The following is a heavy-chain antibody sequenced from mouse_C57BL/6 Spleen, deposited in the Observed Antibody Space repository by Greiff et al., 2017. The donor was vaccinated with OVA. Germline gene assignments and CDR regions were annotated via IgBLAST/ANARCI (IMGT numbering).Heavy chain of an antibody. Sequence: EVQRVESGGGLVKPGGSLKLSCAASGFTFSSYTMSWVRQTPEKRLEWVATISGGGGNTYYPDSVKGRFTISRDNAKNTLYLQMSSLRSEDTAFYYCAGGTPYFDYWGQGTTLTVSS. D-gene: IGHD4-1*01. J-gene: IGHJ2*01. CDR1: GFTFSSYT. CDR2: ISGGGGNT. V-gene: IGHV5-9*01. CDR3: AGGTPYFDY.